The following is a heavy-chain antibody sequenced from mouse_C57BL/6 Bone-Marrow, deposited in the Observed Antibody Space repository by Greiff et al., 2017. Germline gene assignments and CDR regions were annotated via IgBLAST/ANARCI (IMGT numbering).Heavy chain of an antibody. D-gene: IGHD1-1*01. J-gene: IGHJ2*01. CDR3: TTTVGYFDY. V-gene: IGHV14-4*01. CDR1: GFNIKDDY. Sequence: EVNVVESGAELVRPGASVKLSCTASGFNIKDDYMHWVKQRPEQGLEWIGWIDPENGDTEYASKFQGKATITADTSSNTAYLQLSSLTSEDTAVDYCTTTVGYFDYWGQGTTLTVSS. CDR2: IDPENGDT.